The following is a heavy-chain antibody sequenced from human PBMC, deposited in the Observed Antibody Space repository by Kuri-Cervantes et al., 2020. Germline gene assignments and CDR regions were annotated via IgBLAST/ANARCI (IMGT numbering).Heavy chain of an antibody. Sequence: LSLTCAASGFTVSSNYMSWVRQAPGKGLEWVSVIYSGGSTYYADSVKGRFTTSRDNAKNSLYLQMNSLRAEDTAVYYCAREFDSSGWFLFDYWGQGTLVTVSS. D-gene: IGHD6-19*01. CDR3: AREFDSSGWFLFDY. CDR1: GFTVSSNY. V-gene: IGHV3-53*01. CDR2: IYSGGST. J-gene: IGHJ4*02.